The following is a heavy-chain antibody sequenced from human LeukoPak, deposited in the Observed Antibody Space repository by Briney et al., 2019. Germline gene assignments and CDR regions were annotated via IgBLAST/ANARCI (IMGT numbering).Heavy chain of an antibody. J-gene: IGHJ3*02. CDR2: IKEDDSEK. Sequence: GGSLRLSCAASGFTFSSYSMNWVRQAPGKGLEWVANIKEDDSEKNYVDSVKGRFTISRDNAKNSLYLQMNSLRAEDTAVYYCANEGGGAFDIWGQGTMVTVSS. CDR1: GFTFSSYS. V-gene: IGHV3-7*01. D-gene: IGHD3-16*01. CDR3: ANEGGGAFDI.